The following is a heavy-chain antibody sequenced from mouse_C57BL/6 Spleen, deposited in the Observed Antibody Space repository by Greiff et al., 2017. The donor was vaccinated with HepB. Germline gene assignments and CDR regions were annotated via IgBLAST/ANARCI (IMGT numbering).Heavy chain of an antibody. D-gene: IGHD2-3*01. CDR1: GYTFTSYW. Sequence: QVQLQQPGAELVRPGSSVKLSCKASGYTFTSYWMDWVKQRPGQGLEWIGNIYPSDSETHYNQKFKDKATLTVDKSSSTAYMQRSSLTSEDSAVYYCARGDDGYPEAMDYWGQGTSVTVSS. CDR3: ARGDDGYPEAMDY. J-gene: IGHJ4*01. V-gene: IGHV1-61*01. CDR2: IYPSDSET.